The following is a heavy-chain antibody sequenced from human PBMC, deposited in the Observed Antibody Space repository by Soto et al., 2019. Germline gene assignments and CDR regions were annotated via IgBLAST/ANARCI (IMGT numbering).Heavy chain of an antibody. V-gene: IGHV3-30*18. Sequence: GGSLRLSCAASGFTFSSYGMHWVRQAPGKGLEWVAVISYDGSNKYYADSVKGRFTISRDNSKNTLYLQMNSLRAEDTAVYYCAKKLDYWGQGTLVTVSS. J-gene: IGHJ4*02. CDR3: AKKLDY. CDR2: ISYDGSNK. CDR1: GFTFSSYG.